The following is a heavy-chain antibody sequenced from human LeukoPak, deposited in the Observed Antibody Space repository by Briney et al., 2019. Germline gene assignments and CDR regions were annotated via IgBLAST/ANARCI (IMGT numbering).Heavy chain of an antibody. J-gene: IGHJ4*02. D-gene: IGHD6-13*01. V-gene: IGHV1-2*02. Sequence: ASVKVSCNASGYTFTGYNMHWVRQAPGQGLEWMGWINPNSGGTNYAQKFQGRVTMTRDTSISTAYMELSSLRSDDTAMYYCARALAAAPTYWGQGTLVTVSS. CDR2: INPNSGGT. CDR1: GYTFTGYN. CDR3: ARALAAAPTY.